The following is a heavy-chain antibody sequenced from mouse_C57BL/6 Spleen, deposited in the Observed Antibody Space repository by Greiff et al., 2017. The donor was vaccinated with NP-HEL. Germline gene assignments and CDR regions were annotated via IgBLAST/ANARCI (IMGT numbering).Heavy chain of an antibody. D-gene: IGHD2-12*01. Sequence: QVQLQQPGAELARPGASVKMSCKASGYTFTSYTMHWVKQRPGQGLEWIGYINPSSGYTKYNQKFKDKATLTADKSSSTAYMQLSSLTSEDSAVYYCASYRGYFDYWGQGTTLTVSS. CDR1: GYTFTSYT. V-gene: IGHV1-4*01. CDR2: INPSSGYT. J-gene: IGHJ2*01. CDR3: ASYRGYFDY.